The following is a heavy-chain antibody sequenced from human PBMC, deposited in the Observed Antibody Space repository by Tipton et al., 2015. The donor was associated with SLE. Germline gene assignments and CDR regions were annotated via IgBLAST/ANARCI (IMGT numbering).Heavy chain of an antibody. CDR2: ISSSGSTI. CDR1: GFTFSDYY. J-gene: IGHJ3*02. Sequence: SLRLSCAASGFTFSDYYMSWIRQAPGKGLEWVSYISSSGSTIYYADSVKGRFTISRDNAKNSLYLQMNSLRAEDTAVYYCARRDSSGFNDAFDIWGQGTMVTVSS. V-gene: IGHV3-11*04. D-gene: IGHD3-22*01. CDR3: ARRDSSGFNDAFDI.